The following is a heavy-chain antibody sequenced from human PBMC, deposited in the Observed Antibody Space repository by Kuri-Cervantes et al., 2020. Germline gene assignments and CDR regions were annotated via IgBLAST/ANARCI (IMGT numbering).Heavy chain of an antibody. CDR3: ARDGTYYDFWSGYYKERAEYYYYYGMDV. Sequence: GESLKISCAASGFTFSSYGMHWVRQAPGKGLEWVAVISYDGSNKYYADSVKGRFTISRDNSKNTLYLQMNSLRAEDTAVYYCARDGTYYDFWSGYYKERAEYYYYYGMDVWGQGTTVTVSS. D-gene: IGHD3-3*01. CDR2: ISYDGSNK. CDR1: GFTFSSYG. V-gene: IGHV3-30*03. J-gene: IGHJ6*02.